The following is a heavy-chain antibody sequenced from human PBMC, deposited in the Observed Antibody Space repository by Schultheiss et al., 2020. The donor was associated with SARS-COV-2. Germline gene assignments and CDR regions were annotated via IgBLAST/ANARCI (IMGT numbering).Heavy chain of an antibody. CDR1: GYTFSDHY. CDR3: ARMSGDFYMDV. CDR2: ARNKANSYTT. Sequence: GGSLRLSCAASGYTFSDHYMDWVRQAPGKGLEWVGRARNKANSYTTEYAASVKGRFTISRDDSRNSLYLQMNSLKIDDTATYYCARMSGDFYMDVWGEGTTVTVSS. D-gene: IGHD6-25*01. J-gene: IGHJ6*03. V-gene: IGHV3-72*01.